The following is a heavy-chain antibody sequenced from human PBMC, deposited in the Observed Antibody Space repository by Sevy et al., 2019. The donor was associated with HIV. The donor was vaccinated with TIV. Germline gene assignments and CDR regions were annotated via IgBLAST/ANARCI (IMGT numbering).Heavy chain of an antibody. J-gene: IGHJ1*01. V-gene: IGHV3-23*01. CDR2: ISGSGGTK. CDR3: AKNHYELVSYFEH. D-gene: IGHD3-22*01. CDR1: RVSFTNPA. Sequence: GWSLRLSCSTSRVSFTNPAMSWLRQAPGKGLEWVASISGSGGTKYYAGSVRGRFSISRDDSEDTVYLQMSSLRAEDTAVYYCAKNHYELVSYFEHWGQGTLVTVSS.